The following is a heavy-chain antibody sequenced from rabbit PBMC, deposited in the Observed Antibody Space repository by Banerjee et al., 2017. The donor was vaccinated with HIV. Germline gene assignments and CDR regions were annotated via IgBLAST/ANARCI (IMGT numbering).Heavy chain of an antibody. J-gene: IGHJ4*01. D-gene: IGHD4-1*01. CDR1: GFSFSNKYV. V-gene: IGHV1S43*01. Sequence: QEQLEESGGDLVKPEGSLTLTCTASGFSFSNKYVMCWVRQAPGQGLELIACIYTNGGSTWYASWVNGRFTISRSTSLNTVDLKMTSLTAADTASYFCARDLAGVIGWNFNLWGPGTLVTVS. CDR2: IYTNGGST. CDR3: ARDLAGVIGWNFNL.